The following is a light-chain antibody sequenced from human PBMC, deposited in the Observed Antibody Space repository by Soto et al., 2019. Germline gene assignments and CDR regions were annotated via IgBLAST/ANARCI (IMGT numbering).Light chain of an antibody. CDR1: QSLNSNY. CDR2: GAS. V-gene: IGKV3-20*01. J-gene: IGKJ1*01. Sequence: EIVLTQSPGTLSLSPGERATLSCRASQSLNSNYFAWYQQKPGQAPRLLIYGASSRATGIPDRFSGSGSGTDFTLTISRLDPEDFAVYYCQQYGSSAWTFGQGTKVEF. CDR3: QQYGSSAWT.